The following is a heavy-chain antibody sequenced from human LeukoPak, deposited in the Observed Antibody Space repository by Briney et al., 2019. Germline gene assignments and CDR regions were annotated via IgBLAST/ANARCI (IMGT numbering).Heavy chain of an antibody. D-gene: IGHD4-23*01. CDR3: ARRNVYVGNAFNV. CDR2: IYYSGST. Sequence: PSETLSLTCTVSGGSISSCSYYWGWIRQPPGKGLEWIGSIYYSGSTYYNPSLKSRVTISVDTSKNQFSLKLSSVTAADTAIYYCARRNVYVGNAFNVWGQGTMVTVSS. J-gene: IGHJ3*01. CDR1: GGSISSCSYY. V-gene: IGHV4-39*01.